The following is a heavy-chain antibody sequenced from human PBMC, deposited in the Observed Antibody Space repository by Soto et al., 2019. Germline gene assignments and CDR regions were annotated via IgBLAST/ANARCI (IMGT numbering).Heavy chain of an antibody. D-gene: IGHD4-4*01. Sequence: VASVKVSCKASGGTFSSYAISWVRQAPGQGLEWMGGIIPIFGTANYAQKFRGRVTITADESTSTAYMELSSLRSEDTAVYYCARPLYSNYHYYGMDVWGQGTTVTVSS. V-gene: IGHV1-69*13. J-gene: IGHJ6*02. CDR3: ARPLYSNYHYYGMDV. CDR1: GGTFSSYA. CDR2: IIPIFGTA.